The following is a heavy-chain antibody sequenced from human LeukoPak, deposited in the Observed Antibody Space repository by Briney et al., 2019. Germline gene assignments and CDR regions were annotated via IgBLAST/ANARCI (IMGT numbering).Heavy chain of an antibody. CDR2: ISYSGIS. J-gene: IGHJ5*02. CDR1: GGSINNYY. Sequence: SETLSLTCTVSGGSINNYYWSWIRQPPGMGLEWIGYISYSGISNYNPSLKSRVTISVDTSKNQFSLKLSSVTAADTAVYYCARRYSSTWYSVDPWGQGTLVTVSS. CDR3: ARRYSSTWYSVDP. V-gene: IGHV4-59*08. D-gene: IGHD6-13*01.